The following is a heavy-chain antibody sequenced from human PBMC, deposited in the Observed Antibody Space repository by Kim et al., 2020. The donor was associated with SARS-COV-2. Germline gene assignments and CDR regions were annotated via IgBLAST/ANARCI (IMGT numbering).Heavy chain of an antibody. CDR3: NLLRFPKKDYFDY. Sequence: YSPPFQGHVTISADKSISTAYLQWSSLKASDTAMYYCNLLRFPKKDYFDYWGQGTLVTVSS. D-gene: IGHD3-3*01. J-gene: IGHJ4*02. V-gene: IGHV5-10-1*01.